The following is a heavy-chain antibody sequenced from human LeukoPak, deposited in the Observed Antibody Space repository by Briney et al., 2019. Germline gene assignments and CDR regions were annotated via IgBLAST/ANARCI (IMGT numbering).Heavy chain of an antibody. Sequence: GGSLRLSCAASGFTLSSCSMNWVRQAPGKGLEWVSSISSSSYIYYADSVKGRFTISRDNAKNSLYLQMNSLRAEDTAVYYCARDSGIAVAGSLDYWGQGTLVTVSS. D-gene: IGHD6-19*01. J-gene: IGHJ4*02. V-gene: IGHV3-21*01. CDR2: ISSSSYI. CDR1: GFTLSSCS. CDR3: ARDSGIAVAGSLDY.